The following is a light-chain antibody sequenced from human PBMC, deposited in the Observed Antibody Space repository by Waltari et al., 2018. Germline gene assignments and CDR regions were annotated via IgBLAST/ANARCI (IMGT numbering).Light chain of an antibody. V-gene: IGLV2-23*02. CDR2: EVT. CDR3: CSYTTIGPVL. Sequence: QSALTQPAPVSGSPGQSIAISCIVTSSDVGANNFLSWYQQHPRRAPKLMNHEVTKRPSGVSTRVSGSKSGNTASLTISGLQAEDEADYYCCSYTTIGPVLIGGGTKVTVL. J-gene: IGLJ2*01. CDR1: SSDVGANNF.